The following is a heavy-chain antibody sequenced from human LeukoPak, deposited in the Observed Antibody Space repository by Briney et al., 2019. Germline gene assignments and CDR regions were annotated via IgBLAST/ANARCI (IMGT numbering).Heavy chain of an antibody. J-gene: IGHJ4*02. V-gene: IGHV3-21*01. CDR2: ISSSSSYI. CDR3: APTPSPALDY. D-gene: IGHD2-2*01. CDR1: GFTFSSYS. Sequence: GGSLRLSCAASGFTFSSYSMNWVRQAPGKVLEWVSSISSSSSYIYYADSVKGRFTISRDNAKNSLYLQMNSLRAEDTAVCYCAPTPSPALDYWGQGTLVTVSS.